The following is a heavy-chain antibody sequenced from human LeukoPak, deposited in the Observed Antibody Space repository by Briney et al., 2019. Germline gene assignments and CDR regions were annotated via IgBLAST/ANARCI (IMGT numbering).Heavy chain of an antibody. D-gene: IGHD2-21*02. Sequence: GGSLRFSCAASGFTFSSYSMNWVRQAPGKGLEWVSYISSSSSTIYYADSVKGRFTISRDNAKNSLYLQMNSLRAEDTAVYYCARGDSERLFDCGGDCKSFDYWGQGTLVTVSS. J-gene: IGHJ4*02. CDR1: GFTFSSYS. CDR2: ISSSSSTI. CDR3: ARGDSERLFDCGGDCKSFDY. V-gene: IGHV3-48*04.